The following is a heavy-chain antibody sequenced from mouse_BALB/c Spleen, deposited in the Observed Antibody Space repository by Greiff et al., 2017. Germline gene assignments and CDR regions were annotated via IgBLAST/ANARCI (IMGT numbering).Heavy chain of an antibody. CDR2: IWGDGCT. CDR1: GFLLTGFG. V-gene: IGHV2-6-7*01. CDR3: ARDYYGSSYRAMDY. J-gene: IGHJ4*01. D-gene: IGHD1-1*01. Sequence: QVQLKQSGPGLVALSQSLPITCTVLGFLLTGFGVNRVRQPPGKGLVWPGMIWGDGCTDYKSALKSRLSISKDNSKRQVFLKMNSLQTEDTARYYCARDYYGSSYRAMDYWGQGTAVTVSS.